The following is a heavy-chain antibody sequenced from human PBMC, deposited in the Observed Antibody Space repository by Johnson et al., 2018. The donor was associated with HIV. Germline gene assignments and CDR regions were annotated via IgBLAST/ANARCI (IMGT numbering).Heavy chain of an antibody. J-gene: IGHJ3*02. CDR2: ISYDGSNK. CDR1: GFTFSSYG. Sequence: QVQLVESGGGVVQPGRSLRLSCAASGFTFSSYGMHWVRQAPGKGLEWVAVISYDGSNKYYVDSVKGRFIISRDNSKNTLFLQMNSLRTDDTAVYYCARAVLSYYGNHDAFDIWGQGTMVTVSS. CDR3: ARAVLSYYGNHDAFDI. D-gene: IGHD1-26*01. V-gene: IGHV3-30*03.